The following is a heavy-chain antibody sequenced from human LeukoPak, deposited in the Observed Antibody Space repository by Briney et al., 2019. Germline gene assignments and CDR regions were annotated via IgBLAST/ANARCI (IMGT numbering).Heavy chain of an antibody. Sequence: GGSLRLSCAASGFIFSSYGMNWVRQAPGKGLEWVSSISSSSNYINYADSVKGRFTISKDNAKNSLYLQMNSLRAEDTAVYYCARGNTVWDCWGQGTLVTVSS. J-gene: IGHJ4*02. V-gene: IGHV3-21*01. CDR3: ARGNTVWDC. D-gene: IGHD3-16*01. CDR2: ISSSSNYI. CDR1: GFIFSSYG.